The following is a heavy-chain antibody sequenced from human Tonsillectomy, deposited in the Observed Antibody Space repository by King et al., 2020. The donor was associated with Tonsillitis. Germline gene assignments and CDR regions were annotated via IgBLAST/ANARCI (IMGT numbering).Heavy chain of an antibody. CDR3: ARAVGAYSYDNSGSYLDN. D-gene: IGHD3-22*01. CDR2: IWYDGNNK. Sequence: VQLVESGGGVVQPGRSLRLSCSASGFTFSYSGMHWVRQAPGKGLEWVAVIWYDGNNKYYADSVKGRFTISRDNSRNTLFLQMNSLRAEDTAVYYCARAVGAYSYDNSGSYLDNWGQGTLVTVSS. J-gene: IGHJ4*02. CDR1: GFTFSYSG. V-gene: IGHV3-33*08.